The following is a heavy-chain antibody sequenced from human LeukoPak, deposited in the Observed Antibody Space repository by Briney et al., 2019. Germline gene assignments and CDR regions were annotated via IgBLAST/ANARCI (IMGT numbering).Heavy chain of an antibody. CDR1: GYTFTGYY. Sequence: ASVKVSCKASGYTFTGYYMHWVRQAPGQGLEWMGRINPNSGGTNYAQKFQGRVTMTRDTSISTAYMELSRLRSDDTAVYYCASRSVALTCQGAFDIWGQGTMVTVSS. CDR2: INPNSGGT. J-gene: IGHJ3*02. D-gene: IGHD3-16*02. V-gene: IGHV1-2*06. CDR3: ASRSVALTCQGAFDI.